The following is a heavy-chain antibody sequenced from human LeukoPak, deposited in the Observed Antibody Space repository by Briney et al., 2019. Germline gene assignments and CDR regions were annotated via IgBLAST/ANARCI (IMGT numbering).Heavy chain of an antibody. Sequence: PGGSLRLSCAASGFTFSSYAMSWVRQAPGKGLEWVSAISGSGGSTYYADSVKGRFTISRDNSKNTLYLQMNSLRAEDTAVYYCAKSSRPGSGWSYYYYGMDVWGQGTTVTVSS. CDR3: AKSSRPGSGWSYYYYGMDV. CDR2: ISGSGGST. D-gene: IGHD6-19*01. J-gene: IGHJ6*02. V-gene: IGHV3-23*01. CDR1: GFTFSSYA.